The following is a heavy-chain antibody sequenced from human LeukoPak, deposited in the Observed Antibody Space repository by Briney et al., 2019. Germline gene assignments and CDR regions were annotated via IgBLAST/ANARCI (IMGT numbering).Heavy chain of an antibody. J-gene: IGHJ4*02. Sequence: ASVKVSCKVSGYTLTELSMHWVRQAPGKGLEWMGGFDPEDGETIYAQKFQGRVTMTEDTSTDTAYMELSSLRSEDTAVYYCATDKRFLYYFDYWGQGTLVTVSS. CDR3: ATDKRFLYYFDY. CDR1: GYTLTELS. V-gene: IGHV1-24*01. D-gene: IGHD3-3*01. CDR2: FDPEDGET.